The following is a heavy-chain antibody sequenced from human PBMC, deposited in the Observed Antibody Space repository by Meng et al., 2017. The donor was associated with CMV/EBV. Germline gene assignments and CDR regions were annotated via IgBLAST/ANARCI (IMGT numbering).Heavy chain of an antibody. V-gene: IGHV3-30*02. CDR3: AKIPAARFDY. J-gene: IGHJ4*02. CDR1: GFTFSSYG. D-gene: IGHD2-2*01. CDR2: IRYDGSNK. Sequence: QGPLVGSGGGVGQPGGSLRLSCAASGFTFSSYGMHWVRQAPGKGLEWVAFIRYDGSNKYYADSVKGRFTISRDNSKNTLYLQMNSLRAEDTAVYYCAKIPAARFDYWGQGTLVTVSS.